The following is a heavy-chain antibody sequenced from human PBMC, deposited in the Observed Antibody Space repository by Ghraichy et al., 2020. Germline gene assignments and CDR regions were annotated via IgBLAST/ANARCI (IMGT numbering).Heavy chain of an antibody. CDR3: ARQRLRPLFYH. V-gene: IGHV4-39*01. CDR2: VYYSGST. J-gene: IGHJ4*02. CDR1: GDSISSNFYY. Sequence: SETLSLTCTISGDSISSNFYYWAWIRQPPGKGLEWIASVYYSGSTHFNPSLKSRVTMSVDTSKNQFSLSLSSVTAADTALYYCARQRLRPLFYHWCQGALVTGSS. D-gene: IGHD4-17*01.